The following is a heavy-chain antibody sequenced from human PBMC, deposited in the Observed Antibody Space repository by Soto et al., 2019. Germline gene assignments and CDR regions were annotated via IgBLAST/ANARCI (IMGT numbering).Heavy chain of an antibody. D-gene: IGHD1-1*01. Sequence: QVHLVQSGAEVKKPGASVKVSCKGSGYAFTTYGITGGRQAPGQGLEWMGWISAHNGNTNYAQKLQGRVTVTRDTSTSTAYMELRSLRSDDTAVYYCARGRYGDYWGQGALVTVSS. J-gene: IGHJ4*02. CDR2: ISAHNGNT. CDR3: ARGRYGDY. V-gene: IGHV1-18*01. CDR1: GYAFTTYG.